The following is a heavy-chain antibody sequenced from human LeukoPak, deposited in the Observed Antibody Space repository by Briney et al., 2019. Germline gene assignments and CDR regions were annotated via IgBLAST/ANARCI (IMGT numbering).Heavy chain of an antibody. CDR1: GFTFSSYS. D-gene: IGHD1-1*01. Sequence: GGSLRLSCAASGFTFSSYSMNWVRQAPGHELEGFSSISSSSSNIDYADSVTGRFPISRDNAKNSLSLQMSSLRVEDTAVYYCARCTTGRTFGSLREIKRSREIDYWGQGTLVTVSS. CDR2: ISSSSSNI. J-gene: IGHJ4*02. CDR3: ARCTTGRTFGSLREIKRSREIDY. V-gene: IGHV3-21*01.